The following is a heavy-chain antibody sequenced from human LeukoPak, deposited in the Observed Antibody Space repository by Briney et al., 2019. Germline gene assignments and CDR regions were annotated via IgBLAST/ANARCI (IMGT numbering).Heavy chain of an antibody. CDR2: IIPILGIA. V-gene: IGHV1-69*04. CDR3: ARVFSSTSRRYYYYGMDV. J-gene: IGHJ6*02. D-gene: IGHD2-2*01. CDR1: GGTFSSYA. Sequence: SVNVSCKASGGTFSSYAISWVRQAPGQGLEWMGRIIPILGIANYAQKFQGRVTITADKSTSTAYMELSSLRSEDTAVYYCARVFSSTSRRYYYYGMDVWGQGTTVTVSS.